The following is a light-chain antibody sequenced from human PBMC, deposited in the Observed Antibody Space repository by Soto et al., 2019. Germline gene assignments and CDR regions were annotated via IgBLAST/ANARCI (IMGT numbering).Light chain of an antibody. CDR2: DAS. V-gene: IGKV1-5*01. J-gene: IGKJ2*01. CDR3: QQYSIYPYT. Sequence: IQMTQSPSALSASVGDRVTITCRASQTLSNWLAWYLQEPGKAPKLLIFDASSLQSGVPSRFSGSGFGTEFTLTISSLQPDDFGTYYCQQYSIYPYTFGQGTKLEIK. CDR1: QTLSNW.